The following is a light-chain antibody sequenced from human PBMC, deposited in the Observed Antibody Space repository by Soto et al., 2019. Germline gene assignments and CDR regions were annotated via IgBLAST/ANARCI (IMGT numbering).Light chain of an antibody. V-gene: IGKV1-5*03. CDR1: QSMSYW. J-gene: IGKJ4*01. CDR2: KAT. CDR3: QQYNNYWGLT. Sequence: DIQMTQSPSTLSASVGDRVTITCRASQSMSYWLAWYQQKPGKAPKLLIYKATNLEAGVPSRFSGSVYGTEFTLAFRRLQPDDFASYCCQQYNNYWGLTFGGGNRVEIK.